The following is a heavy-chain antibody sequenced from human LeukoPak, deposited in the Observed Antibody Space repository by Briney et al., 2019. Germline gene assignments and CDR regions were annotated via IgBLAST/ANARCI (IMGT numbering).Heavy chain of an antibody. Sequence: GGSLRLSCVASGFTFSASGIHWVRQPSGKGLEWVGRIRGKSYDYTTSYIATVQGRFTISRDDSGNTAYLQMDSLKTEDTAIYYCTSSKGGALANWGQGTLVTVSS. CDR2: IRGKSYDYTT. V-gene: IGHV3-73*01. D-gene: IGHD2-21*01. CDR1: GFTFSASG. J-gene: IGHJ4*02. CDR3: TSSKGGALAN.